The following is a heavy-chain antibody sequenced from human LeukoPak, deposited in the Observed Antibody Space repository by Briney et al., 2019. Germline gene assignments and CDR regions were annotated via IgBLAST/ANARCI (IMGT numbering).Heavy chain of an antibody. Sequence: GGSLRLSCAASGFTFSSYAMSWVRQAPGKGLEWVSAISGSGGSTYYADSVKGRFTISRDNSKNTLYLQMNSLRAEDTAVHYCAKDWYLMRTTVTTVDYWGQGTLVTVSS. CDR3: AKDWYLMRTTVTTVDY. CDR2: ISGSGGST. D-gene: IGHD4-17*01. V-gene: IGHV3-23*01. J-gene: IGHJ4*02. CDR1: GFTFSSYA.